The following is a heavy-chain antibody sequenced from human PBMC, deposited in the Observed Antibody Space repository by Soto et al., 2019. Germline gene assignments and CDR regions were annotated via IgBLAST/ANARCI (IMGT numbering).Heavy chain of an antibody. V-gene: IGHV4-39*01. CDR3: ARRAVTTHDFWSGYYFDY. J-gene: IGHJ4*02. CDR1: GGSISSSIYY. Sequence: SETLSLTCTVSGGSISSSIYYWGWIRHPPGKGLEWIGSIYYSGITYYNPSLKSRVTISVDTSKNQFSLKLSSVTAADTAVYYCARRAVTTHDFWSGYYFDYWGQGTLVTVPS. CDR2: IYYSGIT. D-gene: IGHD3-3*01.